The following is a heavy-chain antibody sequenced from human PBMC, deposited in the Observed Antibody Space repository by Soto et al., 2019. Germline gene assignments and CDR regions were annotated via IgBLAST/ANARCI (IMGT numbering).Heavy chain of an antibody. D-gene: IGHD3-10*01. V-gene: IGHV4-59*08. CDR3: ARNYGPGYTFDY. CDR2: IYYSGST. Sequence: ETLSLTCTVSGGSVSCYCWSWIRQPPGKGLEWIGYIYYSGSTNYNPSLKSRVTISVDTSKNQFPLKLSSVTAADTAVYYCARNYGPGYTFDYWGQGTLVTVSS. CDR1: GGSVSCYC. J-gene: IGHJ4*02.